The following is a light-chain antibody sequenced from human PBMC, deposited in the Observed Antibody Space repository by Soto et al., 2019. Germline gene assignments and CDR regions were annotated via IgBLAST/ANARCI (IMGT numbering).Light chain of an antibody. CDR3: SSYAGSSTWV. V-gene: IGLV2-8*01. Sequence: QSVPTQPPSASGSPGQSATISCTGTSSDVGGYNYVSWYQQYPGKAPKLMIYEVSKRPSGVPDRFSGSKSGSTASLTVSGLQPEDEADYYCSSYAGSSTWVFGGGTKLTVL. CDR1: SSDVGGYNY. CDR2: EVS. J-gene: IGLJ2*01.